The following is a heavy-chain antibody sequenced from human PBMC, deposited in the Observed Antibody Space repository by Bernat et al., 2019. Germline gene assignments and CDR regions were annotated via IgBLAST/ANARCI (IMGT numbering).Heavy chain of an antibody. J-gene: IGHJ6*02. V-gene: IGHV1-18*01. Sequence: QVQLVQSGAEVKKPGASVKVSCKASGYTFTSYGISWVRQAPGQGLEWMGWISANNGNTNYAQKLQGRVIMTTDTSTSTAYMELRSLRSDDTAVFYCARTLLNWKYLNYYGMDVWGQGTTVTVSS. D-gene: IGHD1-7*01. CDR2: ISANNGNT. CDR3: ARTLLNWKYLNYYGMDV. CDR1: GYTFTSYG.